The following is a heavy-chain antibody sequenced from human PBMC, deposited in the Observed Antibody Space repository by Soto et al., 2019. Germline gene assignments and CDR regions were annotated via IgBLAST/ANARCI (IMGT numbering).Heavy chain of an antibody. D-gene: IGHD5-12*01. J-gene: IGHJ5*02. CDR3: ARTTPDRDGYMNWFDP. CDR2: IIPIFGTA. V-gene: IGHV1-69*06. CDR1: GGTFSSYA. Sequence: SVKVSCKASGGTFSSYAISWVRQAPGQGLEWMGGIIPIFGTANYAQKFQGRVTITADKSTSTAYMELSSLRSEDTAVYYCARTTPDRDGYMNWFDPWGQGTLVTVSS.